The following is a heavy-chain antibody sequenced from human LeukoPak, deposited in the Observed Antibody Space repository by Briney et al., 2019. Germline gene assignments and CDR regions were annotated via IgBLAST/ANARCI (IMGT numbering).Heavy chain of an antibody. J-gene: IGHJ4*02. D-gene: IGHD5-18*01. V-gene: IGHV4-59*01. CDR1: GGSISNKY. CDR3: ARGRIARLPYFDY. CDR2: IYYSGST. Sequence: PSETLSLTCTVSGGSISNKYWSWIRQPPGKGLEWIGYIYYSGSTNYNPSLKSRVTILVDTSKNQFSLKLSSVTAADTAVYYCARGRIARLPYFDYWGQGTLVTVSS.